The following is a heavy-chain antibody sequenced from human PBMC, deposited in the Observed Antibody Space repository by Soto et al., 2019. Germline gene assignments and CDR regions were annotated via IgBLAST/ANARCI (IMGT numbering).Heavy chain of an antibody. V-gene: IGHV3-15*01. CDR2: IKSKAEGRTT. CDR3: TTDNMFGATSPQFHH. Sequence: PXGSLRLSCGVSGFTFSDAWMSWVRQAPGKGLEWVGRIKSKAEGRTTDFAASVKGRFSISGDDSKNMLYLQMNNLQTEDTAVYFCTTDNMFGATSPQFHHWGQGTLVTVSS. J-gene: IGHJ1*01. CDR1: GFTFSDAW. D-gene: IGHD3-3*01.